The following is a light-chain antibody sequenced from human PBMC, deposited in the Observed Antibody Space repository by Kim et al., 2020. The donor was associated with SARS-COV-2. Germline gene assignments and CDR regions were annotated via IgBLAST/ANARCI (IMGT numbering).Light chain of an antibody. CDR1: KLGDKY. J-gene: IGLJ1*01. Sequence: VTPGQTASITCSAEKLGDKYSCWYQQKPGQSPVLVIYQDSTRPSGIPERFSGSNSGNTATLTISGTQAMDEADYYCQAWDSSTYVFGTGTKVTVL. CDR2: QDS. CDR3: QAWDSSTYV. V-gene: IGLV3-1*01.